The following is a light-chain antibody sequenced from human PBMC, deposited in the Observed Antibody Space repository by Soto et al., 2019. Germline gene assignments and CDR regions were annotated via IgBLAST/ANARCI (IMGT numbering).Light chain of an antibody. CDR3: HQYINAPWT. J-gene: IGKJ1*01. Sequence: DFVMTQSPDSLAVSLGERATINCKSSQSVLYSSNNNNYLSWYHQKPGQPPKLLIYWASTRESVVPDRFSGSGSGTDFTLSISSLQAEDVAVYYCHQYINAPWTFGQGTKVEIK. V-gene: IGKV4-1*01. CDR1: QSVLYSSNNNNY. CDR2: WAS.